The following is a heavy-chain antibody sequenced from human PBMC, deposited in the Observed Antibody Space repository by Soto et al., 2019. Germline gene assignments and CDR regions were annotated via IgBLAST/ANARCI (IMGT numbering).Heavy chain of an antibody. CDR3: AKCLGSGYGPDY. CDR2: ISGSGGST. Sequence: GSLRLSCAASGFTFSSYAMSWVRQAPGKGLEWVSAISGSGGSTYYADSVKGRFTISRDNSKNTLYLQMNSLRAEDTAVYYCAKCLGSGYGPDYWGQGTLVTVSS. CDR1: GFTFSSYA. V-gene: IGHV3-23*01. J-gene: IGHJ4*02. D-gene: IGHD5-12*01.